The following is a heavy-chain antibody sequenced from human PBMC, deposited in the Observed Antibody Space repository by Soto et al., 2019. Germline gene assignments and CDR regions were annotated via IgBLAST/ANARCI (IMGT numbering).Heavy chain of an antibody. CDR1: GDSISSRSYY. D-gene: IGHD6-13*01. J-gene: IGHJ6*03. Sequence: LQESGPGLVKPSETLSLTCSVFGDSISSRSYYWAWIRRPPGMGLEWIASFSYTGNTYYTPSLTSRAAISGDTSKNQFSLKLSFVTAADTAVYYCARFSWYDGDSITNYYMDFWGNGATVTVSS. CDR2: FSYTGNT. CDR3: ARFSWYDGDSITNYYMDF. V-gene: IGHV4-39*01.